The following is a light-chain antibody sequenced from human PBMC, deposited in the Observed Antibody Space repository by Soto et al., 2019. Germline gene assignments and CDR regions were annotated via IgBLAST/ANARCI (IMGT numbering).Light chain of an antibody. CDR1: SSDVGGYNY. CDR3: CSYAGSYTLGV. CDR2: DVT. J-gene: IGLJ2*01. V-gene: IGLV2-11*01. Sequence: QSVLTQPRSVSGSPGQSVTISCTGTSSDVGGYNYVSWYQQHPGKAPKLMIYDVTKRPSGVPDRFSGSKSGNTASLTISGLLAEDEADYYCCSYAGSYTLGVFGGGTKLTVL.